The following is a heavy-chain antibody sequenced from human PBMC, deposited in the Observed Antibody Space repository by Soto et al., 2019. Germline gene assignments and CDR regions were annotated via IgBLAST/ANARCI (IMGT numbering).Heavy chain of an antibody. V-gene: IGHV1-46*03. CDR2: INPSGGST. CDR1: GYTFTSYY. CDR3: ARGVLRYFDWFPPPDY. D-gene: IGHD3-9*01. J-gene: IGHJ4*02. Sequence: ASVKVSCKASGYTFTSYYTHWVRQAPGQGLEWMGIINPSGGSTSYAQKFQGRVTMTRDTSTSTVYMELSSLRSEDTAVYYCARGVLRYFDWFPPPDYWGQGTLVTVSS.